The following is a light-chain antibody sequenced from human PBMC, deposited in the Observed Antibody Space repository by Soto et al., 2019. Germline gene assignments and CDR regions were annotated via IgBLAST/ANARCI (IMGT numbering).Light chain of an antibody. CDR3: MQGPHWPIT. Sequence: DVGITQSPRSLPFTLGQPASISCRSNQSLVHSDGIAYFSWFQQRPGRSPRRLIYKVSNRDSGVPARFSGSGSGTDFALKISRVEAEDVGVYYCMQGPHWPITFGQGTRLEIK. CDR1: QSLVHSDGIAY. J-gene: IGKJ5*01. V-gene: IGKV2-30*02. CDR2: KVS.